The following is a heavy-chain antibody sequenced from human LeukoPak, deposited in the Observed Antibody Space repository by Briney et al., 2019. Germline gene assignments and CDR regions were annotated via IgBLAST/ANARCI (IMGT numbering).Heavy chain of an antibody. Sequence: SETLSLTCTVSGGSISSYYWSWIRQSPGKGLEWIAYISDIGSINYNPSLKSRVTISLDTSKNQLSLKLSSVTAADTAVYYCAGLHPRNTVDFWGQGTLVTVSS. CDR1: GGSISSYY. V-gene: IGHV4-59*08. CDR2: ISDIGSI. J-gene: IGHJ4*02. CDR3: AGLHPRNTVDF. D-gene: IGHD2/OR15-2a*01.